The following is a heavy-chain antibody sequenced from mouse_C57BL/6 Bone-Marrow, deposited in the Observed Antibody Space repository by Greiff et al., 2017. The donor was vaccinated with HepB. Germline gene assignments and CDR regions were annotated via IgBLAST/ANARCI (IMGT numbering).Heavy chain of an antibody. CDR2: ISSGSSTI. V-gene: IGHV5-17*01. Sequence: EVKVVESGGGLVKPGGSLKLSCAASGFTFSDYGMHWVRQAPEKGLEWVAYISSGSSTIYYADTVKGRFTISRDNAKNTLFLQMTSLRSEDTAMYYCASLTGTDWYFDVWGTGTTVTVSS. CDR1: GFTFSDYG. CDR3: ASLTGTDWYFDV. J-gene: IGHJ1*03. D-gene: IGHD4-1*01.